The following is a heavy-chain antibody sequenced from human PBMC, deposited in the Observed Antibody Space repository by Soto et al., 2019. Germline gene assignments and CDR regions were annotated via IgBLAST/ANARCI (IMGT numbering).Heavy chain of an antibody. CDR1: GYTFTSYY. V-gene: IGHV1-46*01. Sequence: ASVKVSCKASGYTFTSYYIHWVRQAPGQGLEWMGIINPSGGSTSYAQKFQGRVTMTRDTSTSTVYMELSSLRSEDTAVYYCARALGDDFWSGYQLSFDYWGQGTLVTVSS. J-gene: IGHJ4*02. CDR2: INPSGGST. D-gene: IGHD3-3*01. CDR3: ARALGDDFWSGYQLSFDY.